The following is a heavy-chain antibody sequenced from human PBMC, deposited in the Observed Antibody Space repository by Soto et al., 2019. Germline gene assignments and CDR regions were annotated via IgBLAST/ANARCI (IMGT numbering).Heavy chain of an antibody. CDR2: ISGSGGST. CDR1: GFTFSSYA. CDR3: ARDGITGTPWYYYYGMDV. V-gene: IGHV3-23*01. Sequence: EVQLLESGGGMVQPGGSLRLSCAASGFTFSSYAMSWVRQAPGKGLEWVSAISGSGGSTYYADSVKGRFTIARDNAKNSLYLQMNSLRAEDTAVYYCARDGITGTPWYYYYGMDVWGQGTTVTVSS. D-gene: IGHD1-20*01. J-gene: IGHJ6*02.